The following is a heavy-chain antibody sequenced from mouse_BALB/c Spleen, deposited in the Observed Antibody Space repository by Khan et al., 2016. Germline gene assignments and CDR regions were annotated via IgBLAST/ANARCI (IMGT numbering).Heavy chain of an antibody. V-gene: IGHV2-9*02. Sequence: QVQLKESGPGLVAPSQSLSITCTVSGFSLTSYGVHWVRQPPGKGLEWLGVIWAGGSTNYNLALMSRLSISKDNSKSQVFLKMNSLQTDDTAMYYCARETARATFDYWGQGTTLTVSS. CDR2: IWAGGST. CDR1: GFSLTSYG. J-gene: IGHJ2*01. CDR3: ARETARATFDY. D-gene: IGHD3-2*01.